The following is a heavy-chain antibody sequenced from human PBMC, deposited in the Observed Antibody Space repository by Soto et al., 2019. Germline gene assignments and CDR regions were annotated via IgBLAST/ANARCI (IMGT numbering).Heavy chain of an antibody. J-gene: IGHJ5*02. CDR2: ISAYNGNT. V-gene: IGHV1-18*01. D-gene: IGHD6-13*01. Sequence: ASVKVSCKTSGYTMTSYGISWVRQAPGQGLEWMGWISAYNGNTNYAQKLQGRVTMTTDTSTSTAYMELRSLRSDDTAVYYCGRVGQQLVRGWFDPWGQGTLVTVSS. CDR3: GRVGQQLVRGWFDP. CDR1: GYTMTSYG.